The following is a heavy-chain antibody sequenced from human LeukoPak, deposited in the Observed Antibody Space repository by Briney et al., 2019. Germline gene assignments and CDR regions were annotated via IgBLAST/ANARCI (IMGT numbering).Heavy chain of an antibody. CDR3: AKDMGGVRYGMDV. Sequence: GGSLRLSCAASGFTFDDYAMHWVRQAPGKGLEWVSGISWNSGSIGYADSVKGRLTISRDNAKNSPYLQMNSLRTEDTALYYCAKDMGGVRYGMDVWGQGTTVTVSS. CDR1: GFTFDDYA. J-gene: IGHJ6*02. CDR2: ISWNSGSI. D-gene: IGHD3-10*01. V-gene: IGHV3-9*01.